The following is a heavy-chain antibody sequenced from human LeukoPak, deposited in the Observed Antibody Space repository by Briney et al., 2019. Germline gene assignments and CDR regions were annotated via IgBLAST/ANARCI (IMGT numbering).Heavy chain of an antibody. V-gene: IGHV3-23*01. J-gene: IGHJ4*02. Sequence: GGSLRLSCARSGITLNSYAMSCVRQSPKKGLEWVSGISGSGDRTKYTDSVKGRFTISRDNSKNTLYLQMNSLRVEDTAVYYCGKGLNWGQGTLVTVSS. CDR3: GKGLN. CDR1: GITLNSYA. CDR2: ISGSGDRT.